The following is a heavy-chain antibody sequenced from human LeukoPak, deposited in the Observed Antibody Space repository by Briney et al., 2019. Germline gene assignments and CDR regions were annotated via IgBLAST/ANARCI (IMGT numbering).Heavy chain of an antibody. Sequence: SETLSLTCTVSGGSIGSYYWSWIRQPPGKGLEWIGYIYYSGSTNYNPSLKSRVTISVDTSKNQFSLKLNSVTAADTAVYYCARRFTMIGANWFDPWGQGTLVTVSS. CDR1: GGSIGSYY. D-gene: IGHD3-22*01. V-gene: IGHV4-59*08. CDR2: IYYSGST. J-gene: IGHJ5*02. CDR3: ARRFTMIGANWFDP.